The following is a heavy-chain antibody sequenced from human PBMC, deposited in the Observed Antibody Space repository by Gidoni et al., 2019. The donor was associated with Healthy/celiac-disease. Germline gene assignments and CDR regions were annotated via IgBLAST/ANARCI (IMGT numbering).Heavy chain of an antibody. CDR2: IYPGDSDT. CDR3: ARRYCSGGSCYHPYNWFDP. V-gene: IGHV5-51*01. D-gene: IGHD2-15*01. Sequence: EVQLVQSGAEVKKPGESLTISCKGSGYSFTSYWIGWVRQMPGKGLEWMGLIYPGDSDTRYSPSFQGQVTISADKSISTAYLQWSSLKASDTAMYYCARRYCSGGSCYHPYNWFDPWGQGTLVTVSS. J-gene: IGHJ5*02. CDR1: GYSFTSYW.